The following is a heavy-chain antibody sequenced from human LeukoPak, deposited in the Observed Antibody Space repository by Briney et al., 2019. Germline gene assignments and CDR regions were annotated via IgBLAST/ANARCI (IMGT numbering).Heavy chain of an antibody. CDR2: IGTSSTTI. J-gene: IGHJ6*03. CDR1: GFTFSDYY. D-gene: IGHD6-25*01. CDR3: ARFAAGGSYYYYMDV. V-gene: IGHV3-11*04. Sequence: GGSLRLSCAASGFTFSDYYMSWIRQPPGKGLEWVSNIGTSSTTIYYADSVKGRFTISRDNAKNSLYLQMNSLRADDTAVYYCARFAAGGSYYYYMDVWGKGTTVTVSS.